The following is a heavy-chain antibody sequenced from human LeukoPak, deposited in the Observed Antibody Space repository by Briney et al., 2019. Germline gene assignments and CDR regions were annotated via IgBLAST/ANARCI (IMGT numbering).Heavy chain of an antibody. CDR2: IWYDGSNK. CDR1: GFTFSRYG. Sequence: PGGSLRLSCTASGFTFSRYGMDWVRQAPGKGLEWVAVIWYDGSNKYYADSVKGRFTISRDNSKNTLYLQMNSLRAEDTAVYYYARERSIVATTGMDVWGQGTTVTVSS. CDR3: ARERSIVATTGMDV. V-gene: IGHV3-33*07. D-gene: IGHD5-12*01. J-gene: IGHJ6*02.